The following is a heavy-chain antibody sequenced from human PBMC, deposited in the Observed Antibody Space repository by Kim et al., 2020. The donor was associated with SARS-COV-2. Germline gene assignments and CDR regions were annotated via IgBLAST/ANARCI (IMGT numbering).Heavy chain of an antibody. CDR1: EFSLTTGGVG. D-gene: IGHD2-8*02. Sequence: SGPTLVNPTQTLTLTCTFSEFSLTTGGVGVTWVRQAPGKALEWLALIYGNDLKWYNPSLKSRLTIAKGTYKNQAVLTVSNMDPVDTGTYYCAHDSPGLYGFDVWGQGTTVTVSS. V-gene: IGHV2-5*01. CDR2: IYGNDLK. J-gene: IGHJ6*02. CDR3: AHDSPGLYGFDV.